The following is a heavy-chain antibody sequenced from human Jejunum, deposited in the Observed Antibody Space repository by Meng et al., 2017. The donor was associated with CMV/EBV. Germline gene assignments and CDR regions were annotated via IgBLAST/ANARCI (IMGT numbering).Heavy chain of an antibody. J-gene: IGHJ4*02. CDR1: FTFSNSD. CDR2: VSWNGSRT. Sequence: FTFSNSDMNWVRQAPGKGLEWVSGVSWNGSRTHYADSVKGRFIISRDNSRNFLYLLMESLRAEDTAIYYCVRGGSSGTLKYFDYWGQGARVTVSS. V-gene: IGHV3-19*01. CDR3: VRGGSSGTLKYFDY. D-gene: IGHD3-3*01.